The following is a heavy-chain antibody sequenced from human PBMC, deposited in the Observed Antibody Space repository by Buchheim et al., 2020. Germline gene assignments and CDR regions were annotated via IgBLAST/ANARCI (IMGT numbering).Heavy chain of an antibody. CDR1: GFTFSSYA. V-gene: IGHV3-30-3*01. CDR2: ISYDGSNK. Sequence: QVQLVESGGGVVQPGRSLRLSCAASGFTFSSYAMHWVRQAPGKGLEWVAVISYDGSNKYYADSVKGRFTISRDNSKNTLYLQMNSLRAEDTAVYYCARDRSNRWFTKRQGGMDVWGQGTT. J-gene: IGHJ6*02. D-gene: IGHD6-13*01. CDR3: ARDRSNRWFTKRQGGMDV.